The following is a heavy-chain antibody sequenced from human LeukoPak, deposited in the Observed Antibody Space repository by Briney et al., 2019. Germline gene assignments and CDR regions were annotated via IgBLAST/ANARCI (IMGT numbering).Heavy chain of an antibody. CDR3: AKDHYYDSSGYWRRPFDY. CDR2: ISGSGGST. Sequence: GGSLRLSCAASGFTFSSYAMSWVRQAPGKGLEWVSAISGSGGSTYYADSVKGRFTISRDNSKNTLYLQMNSLRAEDTAVHYCAKDHYYDSSGYWRRPFDYWGQGTLVTVSS. D-gene: IGHD3-22*01. CDR1: GFTFSSYA. J-gene: IGHJ4*02. V-gene: IGHV3-23*01.